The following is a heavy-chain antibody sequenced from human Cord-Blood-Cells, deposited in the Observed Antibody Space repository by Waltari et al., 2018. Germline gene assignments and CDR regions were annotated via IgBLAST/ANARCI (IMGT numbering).Heavy chain of an antibody. CDR3: ARWTTAMVTYFDY. Sequence: QVKLVQSGAEVKKPGSSLKVSCKASGGTFRSYAIRWFRQAPGQGLEWMGGILPIFGTANYAQKFQGRVTITADESTSTAYMELSSLRSEDTAVYYCARWTTAMVTYFDYWGQGTLVTVSS. CDR2: ILPIFGTA. D-gene: IGHD5-18*01. V-gene: IGHV1-69*01. J-gene: IGHJ4*02. CDR1: GGTFRSYA.